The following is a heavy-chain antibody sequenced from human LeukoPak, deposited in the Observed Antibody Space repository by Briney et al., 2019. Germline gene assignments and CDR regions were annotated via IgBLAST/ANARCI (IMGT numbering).Heavy chain of an antibody. J-gene: IGHJ4*02. CDR3: ARGGSLAVAPPQYYFDY. CDR1: GYTFTTYY. Sequence: ASVKVSCKASGYTFTTYYMHWVRQAPGQGLEWMGIINPSGGSTTYAQNFQGRVTMTRDTSTSAVYMEVISLRSEDTAVYYCARGGSLAVAPPQYYFDYWGQGTLVTVSS. V-gene: IGHV1-46*01. CDR2: INPSGGST. D-gene: IGHD6-19*01.